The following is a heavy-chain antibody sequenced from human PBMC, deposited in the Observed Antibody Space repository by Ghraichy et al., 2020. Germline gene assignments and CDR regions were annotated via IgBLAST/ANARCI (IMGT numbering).Heavy chain of an antibody. D-gene: IGHD2/OR15-2a*01. Sequence: SETLSLTCIVSGGSISSGSDYWGWIRQPPGKRLEWIGSIYFTGDSYDNPSLRSRVTISVDTSKNQFSLRLTSVTAADTAVYYCVRNIYCNAITCPARILTWGQGTLVTVSS. J-gene: IGHJ5*02. CDR2: IYFTGDS. CDR3: VRNIYCNAITCPARILT. V-gene: IGHV4-39*01. CDR1: GGSISSGSDY.